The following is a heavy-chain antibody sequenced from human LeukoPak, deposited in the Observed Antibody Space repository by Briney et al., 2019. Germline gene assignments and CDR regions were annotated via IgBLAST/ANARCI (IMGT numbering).Heavy chain of an antibody. J-gene: IGHJ4*02. CDR3: ARRGVGYNPPDY. D-gene: IGHD5-24*01. Sequence: SETLSLTCTVSGGSVSSGSYYWSWIRQPPGKGLEWIGYIYYSGSTNYNPSLKSRVTISVDTSKNQLSLKLSSVTAADTAVYYCARRGVGYNPPDYWGQGTLVTVSS. CDR1: GGSVSSGSYY. CDR2: IYYSGST. V-gene: IGHV4-61*01.